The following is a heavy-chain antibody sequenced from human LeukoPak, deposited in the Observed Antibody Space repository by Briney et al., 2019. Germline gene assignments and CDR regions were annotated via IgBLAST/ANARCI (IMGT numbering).Heavy chain of an antibody. D-gene: IGHD3-22*01. CDR1: GYSFTSYW. Sequence: GESLKISCKGSGYSFTSYWIGWVRQMPGKGLEWMGIIYPGDSETKYSPSFLGQVTISADKSITTAYLQWSSLKASDTAIYYCARHANYYDTSGYVTIFDYWGQGTLVTVSS. CDR2: IYPGDSET. CDR3: ARHANYYDTSGYVTIFDY. V-gene: IGHV5-51*01. J-gene: IGHJ4*02.